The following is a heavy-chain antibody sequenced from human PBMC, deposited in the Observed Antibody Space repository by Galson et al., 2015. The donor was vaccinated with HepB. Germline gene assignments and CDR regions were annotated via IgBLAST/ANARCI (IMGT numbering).Heavy chain of an antibody. CDR1: GGPISSSNW. J-gene: IGHJ4*02. CDR3: ASFNYYDSSGYGRLGY. CDR2: IYHSGST. V-gene: IGHV4-4*02. Sequence: TLSLTCAVSGGPISSSNWWSWVRQPPGKGLEWTGEIYHSGSTNYNPSLKSRVTISVDKSKNQFSLKLSSVTAADTAVYYCASFNYYDSSGYGRLGYWGQGTLVTVSS. D-gene: IGHD3-22*01.